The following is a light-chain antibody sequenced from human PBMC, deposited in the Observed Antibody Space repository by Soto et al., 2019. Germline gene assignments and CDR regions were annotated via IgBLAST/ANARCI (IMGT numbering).Light chain of an antibody. CDR1: SSDVGGYNY. J-gene: IGLJ1*01. V-gene: IGLV2-11*01. Sequence: QSALTQPRSVSGSPGQSVTISCTRTSSDVGGYNYVSWYQQHPGKAPKLMIYDVSQRPSGVPDRFSGSRSGNTASLTISGLQAEDEADYYCCSYAGSYTYVFGPGTKVTVL. CDR2: DVS. CDR3: CSYAGSYTYV.